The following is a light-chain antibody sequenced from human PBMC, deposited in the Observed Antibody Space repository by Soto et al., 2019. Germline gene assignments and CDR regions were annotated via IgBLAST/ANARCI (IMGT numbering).Light chain of an antibody. J-gene: IGKJ3*01. V-gene: IGKV1-27*01. CDR3: QKYNSVPFT. CDR2: AAS. CDR1: QGINNY. Sequence: DIQMTQSPSSLSASVGDRVSITYRASQGINNYLAWYQQKPGKVPKLLIYAASTLQSGVPSRFSGSGSGTDFTLTISSLQPEDVATYYCQKYNSVPFTFGPGTKVHIK.